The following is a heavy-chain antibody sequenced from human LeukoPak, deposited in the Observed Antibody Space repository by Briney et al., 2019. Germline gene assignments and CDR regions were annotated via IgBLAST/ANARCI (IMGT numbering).Heavy chain of an antibody. Sequence: GASVKVSCKASGYTFTGYYMHWVRQAPGQGLEWMGWINPNSGGTNYAQRFQGRVTMTRDTSISTAYMELSRLRSDDTAVYYCARDRVGATGLFDYWGQGTLVTVSS. CDR1: GYTFTGYY. CDR3: ARDRVGATGLFDY. J-gene: IGHJ4*02. V-gene: IGHV1-2*02. D-gene: IGHD1-26*01. CDR2: INPNSGGT.